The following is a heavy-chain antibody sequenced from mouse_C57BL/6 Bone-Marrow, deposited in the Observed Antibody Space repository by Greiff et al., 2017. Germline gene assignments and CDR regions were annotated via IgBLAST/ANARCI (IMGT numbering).Heavy chain of an antibody. CDR2: ISDGGSYT. CDR1: GFTFSSYA. Sequence: EVKLMESGGGLVKPGGSLKLSCAASGFTFSSYAMSWVRQTPEKRLEWVATISDGGSYTYYPDNVKGRFTISRDNAKNNLYLQMSHLKSEATAMYYCARDGAIAYYSTSYAMDYWGQGTSVTVSS. J-gene: IGHJ4*01. V-gene: IGHV5-4*01. CDR3: ARDGAIAYYSTSYAMDY. D-gene: IGHD2-5*01.